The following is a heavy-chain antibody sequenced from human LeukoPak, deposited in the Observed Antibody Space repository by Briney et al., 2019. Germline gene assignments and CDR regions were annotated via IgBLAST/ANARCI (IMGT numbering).Heavy chain of an antibody. CDR1: GFTFSSYA. V-gene: IGHV3-30*03. D-gene: IGHD6-19*01. Sequence: PGGSLRLSCAASGFTFSSYAMHWVRQAPGKGLEWVAVISDDGSNKYYGDSVKGRFTISRDNSKNTLYLQMNSLRAEDTAVYYCARDRYSSGWYGDFDCWGQGTLVTVSS. J-gene: IGHJ4*02. CDR2: ISDDGSNK. CDR3: ARDRYSSGWYGDFDC.